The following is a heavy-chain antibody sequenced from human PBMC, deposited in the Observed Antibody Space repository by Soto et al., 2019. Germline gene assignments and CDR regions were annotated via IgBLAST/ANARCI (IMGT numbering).Heavy chain of an antibody. CDR2: TVAISEST. D-gene: IGHD3-10*01. V-gene: IGHV1-18*01. J-gene: IGHJ4*02. CDR3: ARVAGYGSGSRHFDN. CDR1: GYTFSTYG. Sequence: QVQLVQSETEVAEPGASVRLSCKTSGYTFSTYGLSWVRQAPGQGLEWMGWTVAISESTIYAQKFQGRVTVTTDRSTHTGYLELSRLTSDDTALSYGARVAGYGSGSRHFDNWGQGTLVTVSS.